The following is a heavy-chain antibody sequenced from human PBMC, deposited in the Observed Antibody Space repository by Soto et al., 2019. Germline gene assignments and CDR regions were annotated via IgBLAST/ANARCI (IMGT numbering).Heavy chain of an antibody. V-gene: IGHV1-3*01. D-gene: IGHD4-4*01. CDR3: ARGVGLYSNHDY. CDR1: GYTFTRYA. Sequence: ASVKVSCKASGYTFTRYAMHWVRQAPGQRLEWMGWINAGNGNTKYSQKFQGRVTITRDTSASTAYMELSSLRSEDTAVYYCARGVGLYSNHDYWGQGTLVTVSS. CDR2: INAGNGNT. J-gene: IGHJ4*02.